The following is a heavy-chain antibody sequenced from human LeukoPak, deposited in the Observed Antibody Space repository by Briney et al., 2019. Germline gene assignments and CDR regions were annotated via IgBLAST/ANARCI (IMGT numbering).Heavy chain of an antibody. D-gene: IGHD2-2*01. CDR2: INHSGST. CDR3: ARGASGYCSSTSCYYFDY. CDR1: GGSFGGYY. J-gene: IGHJ4*02. Sequence: PSETLSLTCAVYGGSFGGYYWSWIRQPPGKGLEWIGEINHSGSTNYNPSLKSRVTISVDTSKNQFSLKLSSVTAADTAVYYCARGASGYCSSTSCYYFDYWGQGTLVTVSS. V-gene: IGHV4-34*01.